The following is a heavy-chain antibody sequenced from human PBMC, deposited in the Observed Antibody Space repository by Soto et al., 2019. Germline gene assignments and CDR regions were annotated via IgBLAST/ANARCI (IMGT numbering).Heavy chain of an antibody. CDR1: GYTFTSYG. D-gene: IGHD6-19*01. V-gene: IGHV1-18*01. J-gene: IGHJ4*02. CDR3: ARSHQTVAVAGTSVYFDY. Sequence: GASVKVSCKASGYTFTSYGISWVRQAPGQGLEWMGWISAYNGNTNYAQKLQGRVTMTTDTSTSTAYMELRSLRSDDTAVYYCARSHQTVAVAGTSVYFDYWGQGTLVTVSS. CDR2: ISAYNGNT.